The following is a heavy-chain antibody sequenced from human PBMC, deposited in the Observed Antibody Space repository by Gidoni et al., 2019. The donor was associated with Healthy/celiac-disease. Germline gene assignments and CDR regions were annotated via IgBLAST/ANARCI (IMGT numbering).Heavy chain of an antibody. J-gene: IGHJ4*02. CDR1: GFTFSSYA. CDR3: AKDSPLIAVAGSLSYFFDY. CDR2: ISGSGGST. V-gene: IGHV3-23*01. D-gene: IGHD6-19*01. Sequence: EVQLLESGGGLVQPGGSLRLSCAASGFTFSSYAMSWVRQAPGKGLEWVSAISGSGGSTYYADSVKGRFTISRDNSKNTLYLQMNSLRAEDTAVYYCAKDSPLIAVAGSLSYFFDYWGQGTLVTVSS.